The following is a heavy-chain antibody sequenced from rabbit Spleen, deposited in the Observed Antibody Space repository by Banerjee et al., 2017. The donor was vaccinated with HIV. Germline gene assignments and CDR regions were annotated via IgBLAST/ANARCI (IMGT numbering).Heavy chain of an antibody. Sequence: QLVESGGGLVTLGGSLKLSCKSSGIDFSSVGIVWVRQAPGKGLEWIAYIYPDYDVTDYANWVNGRFTISLDNAQNTVFLQLTSLTAADTATYFCARNYVNAFDPWGQGTLVTVS. CDR1: GIDFSSVG. V-gene: IGHV1S7*01. CDR3: ARNYVNAFDP. J-gene: IGHJ2*01. D-gene: IGHD1-1*01. CDR2: IYPDYDVT.